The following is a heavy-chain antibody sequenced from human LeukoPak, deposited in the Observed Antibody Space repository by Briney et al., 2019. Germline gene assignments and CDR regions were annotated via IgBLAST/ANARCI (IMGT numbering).Heavy chain of an antibody. J-gene: IGHJ4*02. CDR2: IYYSGST. D-gene: IGHD3-16*02. CDR1: GGSISSYY. CDR3: ARASLSASLYFDF. Sequence: SETLSLTCTVSGGSISSYYWSWIRQPPGKGLEWIGYIYYSGSTNYNPSLKSRVTISVDTSKNQFSLRLTSVTAADTAVYFCARASLSASLYFDFWGQGTLVTVSS. V-gene: IGHV4-59*08.